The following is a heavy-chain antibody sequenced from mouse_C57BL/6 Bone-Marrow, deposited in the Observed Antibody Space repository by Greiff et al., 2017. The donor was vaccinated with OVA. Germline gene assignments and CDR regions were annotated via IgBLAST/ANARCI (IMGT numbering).Heavy chain of an antibody. Sequence: QVQLQQPGAELVKPGASVKLSCKASGYTFTSYWMHWVKQRPGQGLEWIGMIHPNSGSTNYNEKFKSKATLTVDTSSSTAYMQLSSLTSEVSAVYYCGGGWAWFAYWGQGTLVTVSA. D-gene: IGHD3-3*01. CDR2: IHPNSGST. J-gene: IGHJ3*01. V-gene: IGHV1-64*01. CDR3: GGGWAWFAY. CDR1: GYTFTSYW.